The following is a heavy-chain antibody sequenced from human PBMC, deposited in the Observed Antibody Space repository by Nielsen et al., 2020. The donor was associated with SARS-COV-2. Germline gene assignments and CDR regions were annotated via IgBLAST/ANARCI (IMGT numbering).Heavy chain of an antibody. V-gene: IGHV1-69*13. Sequence: SVKVSCKASGGTFSSYAISWVRQAPGQGLEWMGGIIPIFGTANYAQKFQGRVTITADESTSTAYMELSSLRSEDTAVYYCASLCSSPYCVPFWGKGTTVTVSS. J-gene: IGHJ6*04. CDR3: ASLCSSPYCVPF. D-gene: IGHD2-2*01. CDR2: IIPIFGTA. CDR1: GGTFSSYA.